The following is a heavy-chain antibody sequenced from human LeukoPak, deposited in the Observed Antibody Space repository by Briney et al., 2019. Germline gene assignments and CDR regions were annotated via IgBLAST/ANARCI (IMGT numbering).Heavy chain of an antibody. Sequence: ASVKVSCKASGYTFTSYDINWVRQAPGQGFEWMGWMNPKSANTGYAQKFQGRVTMTTDTSTSTAYMELRSLRSDDTAVYYCARDYSGSYSFDYWGQGTLVTVSS. J-gene: IGHJ4*02. D-gene: IGHD1-26*01. V-gene: IGHV1-8*01. CDR1: GYTFTSYD. CDR2: MNPKSANT. CDR3: ARDYSGSYSFDY.